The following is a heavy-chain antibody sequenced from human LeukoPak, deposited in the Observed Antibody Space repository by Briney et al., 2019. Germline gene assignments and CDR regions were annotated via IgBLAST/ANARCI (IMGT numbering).Heavy chain of an antibody. CDR1: GGSFSGYY. Sequence: SETLSLTCAVYGGSFSGYYWSWIRQPPGKGLEWIGEINHSGSTNYNPSLKSRVTISIDKSKNQFSLKMNSVTAPDTAVYYCARGGTLGSGSYYTPYYYYYMDVWGKGTTVTISS. D-gene: IGHD3-10*01. V-gene: IGHV4-34*01. CDR2: INHSGST. J-gene: IGHJ6*03. CDR3: ARGGTLGSGSYYTPYYYYYMDV.